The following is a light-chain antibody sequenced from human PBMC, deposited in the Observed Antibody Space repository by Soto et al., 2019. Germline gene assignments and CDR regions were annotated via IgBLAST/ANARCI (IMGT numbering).Light chain of an antibody. Sequence: IQMTQSPSSLSASVGDRVTITCRASQGIRNELSWFQQRPGNAPTLLISAASRLQSGVPSRFSGSGSGTDCTLTISSRQPEDFATYYCHQLNSYPLTFEGGTKVDIK. CDR1: QGIRNE. CDR3: HQLNSYPLT. J-gene: IGKJ4*01. CDR2: AAS. V-gene: IGKV1-17*01.